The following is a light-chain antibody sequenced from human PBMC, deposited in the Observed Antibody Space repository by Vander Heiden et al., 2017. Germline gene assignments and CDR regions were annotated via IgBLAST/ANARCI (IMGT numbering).Light chain of an antibody. J-gene: IGKJ1*01. CDR3: QHYDSYSWT. Sequence: DVQMTQSPSTLSASVGDRVIITCRASQSVRSWVAWYQQKPGKAPNLLIYKVSNLESGVPSRFSGSGSETEFTLTISSPQPDDFATYYCQHYDSYSWTFGQGTKVEIK. CDR1: QSVRSW. V-gene: IGKV1-5*03. CDR2: KVS.